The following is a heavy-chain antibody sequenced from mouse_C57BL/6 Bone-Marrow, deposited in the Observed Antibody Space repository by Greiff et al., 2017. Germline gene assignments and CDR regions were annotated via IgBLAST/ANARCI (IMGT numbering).Heavy chain of an antibody. J-gene: IGHJ1*03. V-gene: IGHV14-4*01. Sequence: EVQLMESGAELVRPGASVKLSCTASGFNITDDYMHWVKQRPEQGLEWIGWIDPVNGDTEYASKFPGKATITADTSSNTAYLQLSSMTSEDTAVDYCTTVRENDRDWDLDVWGTGTTVTVSS. D-gene: IGHD2-12*01. CDR3: TTVRENDRDWDLDV. CDR1: GFNITDDY. CDR2: IDPVNGDT.